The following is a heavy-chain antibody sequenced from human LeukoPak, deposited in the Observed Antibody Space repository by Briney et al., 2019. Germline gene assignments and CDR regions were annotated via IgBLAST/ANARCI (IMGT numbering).Heavy chain of an antibody. CDR1: GYTFTSYA. CDR3: ARVGPTMVRGVDGYFDY. J-gene: IGHJ4*02. CDR2: INTNTGNP. V-gene: IGHV7-4-1*02. D-gene: IGHD3-10*01. Sequence: ASVKVSCKASGYTFTSYAMNWVRQAPGQGLEWMGWINTNTGNPTYAQGFTGRFVFSLDTSVSTAYLQISSLKAEDTAVYYCARVGPTMVRGVDGYFDYWGQGTLVTVSS.